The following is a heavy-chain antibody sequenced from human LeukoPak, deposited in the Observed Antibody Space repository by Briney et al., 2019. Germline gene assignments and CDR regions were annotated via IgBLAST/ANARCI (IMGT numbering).Heavy chain of an antibody. Sequence: PSETLSLTCTVSGGSISSSSYYWGWIRQPPGKGLEWIGSIYYSGSTYYNPSLKSRVTISVDTSKNQFSLKLSSVTAADTAVYYCARVRRRYCSSTSCYGNWFDPWGQGTLVTVSS. V-gene: IGHV4-39*01. CDR3: ARVRRRYCSSTSCYGNWFDP. CDR1: GGSISSSSYY. J-gene: IGHJ5*02. CDR2: IYYSGST. D-gene: IGHD2-2*01.